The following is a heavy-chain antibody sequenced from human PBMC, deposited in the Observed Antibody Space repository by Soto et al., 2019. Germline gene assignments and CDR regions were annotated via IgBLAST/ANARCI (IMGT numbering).Heavy chain of an antibody. CDR1: GYTFSNYG. V-gene: IGHV1-18*01. CDR2: IMAYNNNP. J-gene: IGHJ4*02. CDR3: ARGGMGKSYWTLDS. D-gene: IGHD1-26*01. Sequence: ASVKVSCKASGYTFSNYGVNWVRQAPGQGLEWLGYIMAYNNNPHYAQKFVGRVTMTADTSTSTAFLELRSLTSDDTAVYYCARGGMGKSYWTLDSWGQGTQVTVSS.